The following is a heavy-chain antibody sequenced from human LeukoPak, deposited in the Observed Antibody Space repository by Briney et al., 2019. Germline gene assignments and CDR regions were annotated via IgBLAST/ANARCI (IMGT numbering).Heavy chain of an antibody. CDR1: GGSFSGYY. V-gene: IGHV4-34*01. CDR2: INHSGST. Sequence: SETLSLTCAVYGGSFSGYYWSWIRQPPGKGLEWIGEINHSGSTNYNPSLKSRVTISVDTSKNQLSLKLSSVTAADTAVYYCARVRWLQLGYFDYWGQGALVTVSS. D-gene: IGHD5-24*01. CDR3: ARVRWLQLGYFDY. J-gene: IGHJ4*02.